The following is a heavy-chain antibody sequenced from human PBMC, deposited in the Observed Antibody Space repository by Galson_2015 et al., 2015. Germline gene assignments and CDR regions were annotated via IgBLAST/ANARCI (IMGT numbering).Heavy chain of an antibody. CDR3: AESPRGGTGYFDY. CDR2: IYSGGST. D-gene: IGHD2-15*01. Sequence: SLRLSCAASGFTVSSNYMSWVRQAPGKGLEWVSVIYSGGSTYYADSVKGRFTISRDNSKNTLYLRMNSLRAEDTAVYYCAESPRGGTGYFDYWGQGTLVTVSS. CDR1: GFTVSSNY. J-gene: IGHJ4*02. V-gene: IGHV3-53*01.